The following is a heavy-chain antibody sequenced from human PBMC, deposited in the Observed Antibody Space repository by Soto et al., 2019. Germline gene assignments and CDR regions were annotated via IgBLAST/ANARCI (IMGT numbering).Heavy chain of an antibody. CDR3: ARTTFYDIFTAYYSLFDY. V-gene: IGHV4-31*03. CDR1: GGSISSGRFY. CDR2: ISDSGSS. Sequence: QVQLQESGPGLVKPSQTLTLTCTVSGGSISSGRFYWSWLRPHPGKGLEWIGHISDSGSSYYNPSLESRVTISVDTSENQFSLKLSAVTAADTAVYFCARTTFYDIFTAYYSLFDYWGQGTKVTVSS. J-gene: IGHJ4*02. D-gene: IGHD3-9*01.